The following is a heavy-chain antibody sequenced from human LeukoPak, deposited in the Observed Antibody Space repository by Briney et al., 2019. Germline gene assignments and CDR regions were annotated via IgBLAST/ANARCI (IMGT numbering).Heavy chain of an antibody. V-gene: IGHV3-23*01. J-gene: IGHJ4*01. Sequence: GGSLRLSCAASGFAFSSYDMSWVRRAPGKGLEWVSSLTTDGGSTEYADSVKGRFTISRDNSKNTLYLQMNSLRAEDTALYFCAKSLARWAFDYWGRGALVSVSS. CDR3: AKSLARWAFDY. CDR1: GFAFSSYD. D-gene: IGHD1-26*01. CDR2: LTTDGGST.